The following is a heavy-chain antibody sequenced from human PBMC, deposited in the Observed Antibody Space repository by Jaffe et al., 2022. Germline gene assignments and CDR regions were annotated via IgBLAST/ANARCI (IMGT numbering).Heavy chain of an antibody. CDR3: ATTGFGYCSSTSCPRGAFDI. D-gene: IGHD2-2*01. Sequence: QVQLQESGPGLVKPSETLSLTCAVSGYSISSGYYWGWIRQPPGKGLEWIGSIYHSGSTYYNPSLKSRVTISVDTSKNQFSLKLSSVTAADTAVYYCATTGFGYCSSTSCPRGAFDIWGQGTMVTVSS. J-gene: IGHJ3*02. V-gene: IGHV4-38-2*01. CDR1: GYSISSGYY. CDR2: IYHSGST.